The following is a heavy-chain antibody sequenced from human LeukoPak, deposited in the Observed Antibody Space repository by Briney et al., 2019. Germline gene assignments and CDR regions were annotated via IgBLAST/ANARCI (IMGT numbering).Heavy chain of an antibody. J-gene: IGHJ6*02. Sequence: GASVKVSCKASGYTFTGYYMQWVRQAPGQGLEWMGWINPNSGGTNYAQKFQGRVTMTRDTSISTAYMELSRLRSDDTAVYYCARDLGELRYFDWLLYYYYGMDVWGQGTTVTVSS. CDR1: GYTFTGYY. CDR2: INPNSGGT. D-gene: IGHD3-9*01. V-gene: IGHV1-2*02. CDR3: ARDLGELRYFDWLLYYYYGMDV.